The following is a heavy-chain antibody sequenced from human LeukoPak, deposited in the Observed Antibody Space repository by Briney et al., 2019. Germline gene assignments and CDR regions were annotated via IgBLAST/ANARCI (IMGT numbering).Heavy chain of an antibody. V-gene: IGHV4-59*01. Sequence: SETLSLTCTVSGGSISNYYWSWIRQPPGKGLEWIGYIHYSGSTYCNPSLTSRVTISIGTSKNQLSLRLSSVTAADTAVYYCAREGSRDFWSGPVYYFDYWGQGTLVTVSS. CDR1: GGSISNYY. J-gene: IGHJ4*02. D-gene: IGHD3-3*01. CDR2: IHYSGST. CDR3: AREGSRDFWSGPVYYFDY.